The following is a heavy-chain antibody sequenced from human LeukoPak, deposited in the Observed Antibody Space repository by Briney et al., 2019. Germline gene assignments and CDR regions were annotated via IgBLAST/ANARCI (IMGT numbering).Heavy chain of an antibody. CDR1: GFTFSSYA. V-gene: IGHV3-23*01. CDR2: ISGSGGST. CDR3: AKAQELYYYYYYMDV. Sequence: PGGSLRLSCAASGFTFSSYAMSWVRQAPGKGLEWVSAISGSGGSTYYADSVKGRFTISRDNSKNTLYLQMNSLRAEDTAVYYCAKAQELYYYYYYMDVWGKGTTVTVSS. D-gene: IGHD1-26*01. J-gene: IGHJ6*03.